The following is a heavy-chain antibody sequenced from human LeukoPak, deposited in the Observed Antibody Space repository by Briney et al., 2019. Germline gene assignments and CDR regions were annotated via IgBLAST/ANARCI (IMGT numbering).Heavy chain of an antibody. CDR2: INPNSGGT. Sequence: ASVKVSCXASGYTFTGYYMHWVRQAPGQGLEWMGWINPNSGGTNYAQKFQGRVTMTRDTSISTAYMELSRLRSDDTAVYYCARVLSPEYQLLSSLTDYYMDVWSKGTTVTVSS. D-gene: IGHD2-2*01. CDR3: ARVLSPEYQLLSSLTDYYMDV. V-gene: IGHV1-2*02. CDR1: GYTFTGYY. J-gene: IGHJ6*03.